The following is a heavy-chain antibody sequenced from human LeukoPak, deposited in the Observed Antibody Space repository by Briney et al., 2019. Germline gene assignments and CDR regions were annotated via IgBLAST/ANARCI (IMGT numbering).Heavy chain of an antibody. CDR1: GASISSSSYY. CDR2: FYYSGVP. D-gene: IGHD5-12*01. CDR3: ARYIAGTMNED. V-gene: IGHV4-39*01. Sequence: PSETLSLTCTVSGASISSSSYYWGWIRQPPGKGLEWVGSFYYSGVPAYNPSLKSRVTISVDTSENQFSLKLRSGTAADTVVCYCARYIAGTMNEDWGQGTLVTVSS. J-gene: IGHJ4*02.